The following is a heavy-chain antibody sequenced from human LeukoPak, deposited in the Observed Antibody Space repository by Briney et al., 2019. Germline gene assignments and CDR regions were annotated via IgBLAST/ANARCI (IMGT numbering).Heavy chain of an antibody. CDR2: IIPIFGTA. CDR3: ARDKRPCGGDRYSLDY. V-gene: IGHV1-69*06. Sequence: PRASVKVSCKASGGTFSSYAISWVRQAPGQGLEWMGGIIPIFGTANYAQKFQGRVTITADKSTSTAYMELSSLRSEDTAVYYCARDKRPCGGDRYSLDYWGQGTLVTVSS. J-gene: IGHJ4*02. D-gene: IGHD2-21*02. CDR1: GGTFSSYA.